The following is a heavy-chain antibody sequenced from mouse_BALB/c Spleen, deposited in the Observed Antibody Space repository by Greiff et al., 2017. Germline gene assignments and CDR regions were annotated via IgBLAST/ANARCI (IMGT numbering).Heavy chain of an antibody. CDR2: IYPGSGST. V-gene: IGHV1S22*01. D-gene: IGHD2-3*01. Sequence: LQQPGSELVRPGASVKLSCKASGYTFTSYWIHWVKQRPGQGLEWIGNIYPGSGSTNYDEKFKSKATLTVDTSSSTAYMQLSSLTSEDSAVYYCTMRVTSFDYWGQGTTLTVSS. J-gene: IGHJ2*01. CDR3: TMRVTSFDY. CDR1: GYTFTSYW.